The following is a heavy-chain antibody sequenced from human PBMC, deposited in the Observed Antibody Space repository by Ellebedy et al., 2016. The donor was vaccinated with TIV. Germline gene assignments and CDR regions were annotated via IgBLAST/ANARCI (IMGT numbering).Heavy chain of an antibody. CDR1: GFTFSSYY. J-gene: IGHJ4*02. CDR2: ISTSSTYI. CDR3: ARDLDKSSGWYGGAAY. D-gene: IGHD6-19*01. Sequence: GESLKISCAASGFTFSSYYMNWVRQTPGKGLEWVSSISTSSTYIYYADSVKGRFTISRDNSMTTLYLEMNSLRAEDTAGYYCARDLDKSSGWYGGAAYWGQGTLVTVSS. V-gene: IGHV3-21*01.